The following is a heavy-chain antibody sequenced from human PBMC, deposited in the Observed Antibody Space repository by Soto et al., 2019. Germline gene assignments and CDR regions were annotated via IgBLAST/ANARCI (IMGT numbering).Heavy chain of an antibody. Sequence: GGSLRLSCAASGFTFSSYSMNWVRQAPGKGLEWVSSISSSSSYIYYADSVKGRFTISRDNAKNSLYLQMNSLRAEDTAVYYCARLVDDGDYFDYWGQGTLVTVSS. V-gene: IGHV3-21*01. CDR1: GFTFSSYS. J-gene: IGHJ4*02. CDR3: ARLVDDGDYFDY. CDR2: ISSSSSYI. D-gene: IGHD2-15*01.